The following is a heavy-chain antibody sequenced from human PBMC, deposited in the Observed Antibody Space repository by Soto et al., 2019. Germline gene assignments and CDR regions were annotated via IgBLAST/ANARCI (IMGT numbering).Heavy chain of an antibody. Sequence: HLQLQESGPGLVKPSETLSLTCTVSGGSISSSTYYWGWIRQPPGKGLEGIGSIYYSGTTYYNPSLKSRVTISVDTSKNQFSLRLSSVTAADPAVYYCARHPGTTILDYWGQGTLVTVSS. J-gene: IGHJ4*02. CDR1: GGSISSSTYY. D-gene: IGHD4-17*01. CDR3: ARHPGTTILDY. V-gene: IGHV4-39*01. CDR2: IYYSGTT.